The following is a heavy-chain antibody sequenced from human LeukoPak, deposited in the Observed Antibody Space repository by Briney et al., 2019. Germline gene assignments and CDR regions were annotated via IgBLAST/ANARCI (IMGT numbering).Heavy chain of an antibody. V-gene: IGHV1-46*01. J-gene: IGHJ4*02. Sequence: ASVTVSFKASGYTFTINYIQWVRQAPGQGREWMGMIYPRDGSTSYAQKFQGRVTVTRDTSTSTVHMELSGLRSEDTAVYYCARDQEGFDYWGQGTLVTVSS. CDR1: GYTFTINY. CDR2: IYPRDGST. CDR3: ARDQEGFDY.